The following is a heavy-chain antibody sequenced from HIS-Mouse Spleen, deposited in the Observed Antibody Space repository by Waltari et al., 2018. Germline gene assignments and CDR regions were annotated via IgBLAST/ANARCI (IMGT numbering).Heavy chain of an antibody. V-gene: IGHV4-39*07. J-gene: IGHJ2*01. Sequence: QLQLQESGPGLVKPSETLSLTCTVSGGSISSSSYYWGWIRQPPGKGLGWIGSIYYSGSNYDNPSLKSRVTISVDTSKNQFSLKLSSVTAADTAVFYCAREIPYSSSWYDWYFDLWGRGTLVTVSS. CDR1: GGSISSSSYY. CDR2: IYYSGSN. CDR3: AREIPYSSSWYDWYFDL. D-gene: IGHD6-13*01.